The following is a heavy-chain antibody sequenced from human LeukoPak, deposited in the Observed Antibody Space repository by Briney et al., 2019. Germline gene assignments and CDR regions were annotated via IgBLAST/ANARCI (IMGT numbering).Heavy chain of an antibody. CDR2: ISGRGYST. CDR3: ARLLEWELLNYFDY. D-gene: IGHD1-26*01. J-gene: IGHJ4*02. V-gene: IGHV3-23*01. Sequence: PGGSLRLSCEASGFTFNTYSMKWARQAPGKGREWVSAISGRGYSTYYADSVKGRFTIPRDNSKNTLYLQMNSLRAEDTAVYYLARLLEWELLNYFDYWGQGTLVTVSS. CDR1: GFTFNTYS.